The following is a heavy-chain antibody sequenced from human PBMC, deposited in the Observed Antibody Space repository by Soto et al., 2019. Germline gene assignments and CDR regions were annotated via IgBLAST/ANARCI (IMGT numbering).Heavy chain of an antibody. CDR3: SSRSTGDTGTYDWSVDY. D-gene: IGHD1-26*01. CDR2: IYPDDSDT. Sequence: GLWGGWVSKMTGEGLEWMGIIYPDDSDTRYSPSFQGQVTTSADNSTSTAYLQWSSLKASDTAMYYCSSRSTGDTGTYDWSVDYWGQGTLVTVSS. J-gene: IGHJ4*01. V-gene: IGHV5-51*01. CDR1: GLW.